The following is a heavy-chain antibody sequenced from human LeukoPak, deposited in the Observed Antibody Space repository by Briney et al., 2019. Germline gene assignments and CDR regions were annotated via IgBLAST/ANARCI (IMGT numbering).Heavy chain of an antibody. V-gene: IGHV1-2*02. CDR2: INPNSGGT. D-gene: IGHD2-2*01. Sequence: GASVKVSCKASGYTFTGYYMHWVRQAPGQGLEWMGWINPNSGGTNYAQKFQGRVTMTRDTSISTAYMELSRLRSDDTAVYYCARARPVVPAALDYWGQGTLVTASS. CDR3: ARARPVVPAALDY. J-gene: IGHJ4*02. CDR1: GYTFTGYY.